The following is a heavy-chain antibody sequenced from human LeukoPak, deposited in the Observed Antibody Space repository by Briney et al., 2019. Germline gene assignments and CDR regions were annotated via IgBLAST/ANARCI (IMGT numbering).Heavy chain of an antibody. D-gene: IGHD2-15*01. J-gene: IGHJ4*02. CDR1: GYTLTELS. CDR3: ATIEVPGYCSGGSCYSSLYYFDY. V-gene: IGHV1-24*01. Sequence: ASLKVSCKVSGYTLTELSMHWVRQAPGKGLEWMGGFDPEDGETIYAQKFQGRVTMTQDTSTDTAYMELSSMRSEDTAVYYCATIEVPGYCSGGSCYSSLYYFDYWGRGTLVTVSS. CDR2: FDPEDGET.